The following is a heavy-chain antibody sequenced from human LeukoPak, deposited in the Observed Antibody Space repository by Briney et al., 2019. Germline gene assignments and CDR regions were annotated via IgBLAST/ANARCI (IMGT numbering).Heavy chain of an antibody. J-gene: IGHJ6*02. CDR2: ISSSGSTM. V-gene: IGHV3-48*03. D-gene: IGHD4-17*01. Sequence: PGGSLRLSCAASGFTFSNYEMNWVRQAPGKGLEWVSYISSSGSTMYYADSVRGRFTISRDNAKNSLYLRMNGLRAEDTAVYYCARDQGKDGDRNYYYGMDVWGQGTTVTVSS. CDR3: ARDQGKDGDRNYYYGMDV. CDR1: GFTFSNYE.